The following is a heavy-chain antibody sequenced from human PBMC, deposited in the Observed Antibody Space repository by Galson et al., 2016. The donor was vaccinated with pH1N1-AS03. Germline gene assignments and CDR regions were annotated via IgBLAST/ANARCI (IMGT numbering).Heavy chain of an antibody. CDR2: ISGSGGST. CDR3: AKKFYYDSSGHHLDVVDF. D-gene: IGHD3-22*01. V-gene: IGHV3-23*01. Sequence: SLRLSCAASGFTFSNYAMTWVRQAPGKGLEWVSSISGSGGSTNSADSVRDRFSISRDNSKNTLFLQMNRLRADDTAVIYCAKKFYYDSSGHHLDVVDFWGPGTAVTVSS. CDR1: GFTFSNYA. J-gene: IGHJ3*01.